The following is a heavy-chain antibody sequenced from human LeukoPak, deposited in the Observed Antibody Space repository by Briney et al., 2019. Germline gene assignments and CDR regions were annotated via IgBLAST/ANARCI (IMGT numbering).Heavy chain of an antibody. CDR1: GYTFTSYG. CDR2: ISTYNGNT. V-gene: IGHV1-18*01. CDR3: ARDWYYYDSGGYDFDAFDI. Sequence: ASEKVSCKASGYTFTSYGISWVRQAPGQGLEWMGWISTYNGNTKYTQKLQGRVTMTTDTATSTAYMELRSLRSDDTAVYYCARDWYYYDSGGYDFDAFDIWGQGTMVTVSS. D-gene: IGHD3-22*01. J-gene: IGHJ3*02.